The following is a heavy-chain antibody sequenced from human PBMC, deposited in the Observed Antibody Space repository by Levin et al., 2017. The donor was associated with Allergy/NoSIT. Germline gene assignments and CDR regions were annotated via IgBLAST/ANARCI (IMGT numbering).Heavy chain of an antibody. CDR2: INHSGST. CDR3: ARVRIAGYYYYYGMDV. CDR1: GGSFSGYY. J-gene: IGHJ6*02. Sequence: SQTLSLTCAVYGGSFSGYYWSWIRQPPGKGLEWIGEINHSGSTNYNPSLKSRVTISVDTSKNQFSLKLSSVTAADTAVYYCARVRIAGYYYYYGMDVWGQGTTVTVSS. D-gene: IGHD6-13*01. V-gene: IGHV4-34*01.